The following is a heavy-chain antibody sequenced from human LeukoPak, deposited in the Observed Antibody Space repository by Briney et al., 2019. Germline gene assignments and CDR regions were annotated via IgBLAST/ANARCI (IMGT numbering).Heavy chain of an antibody. CDR2: IYYSGST. J-gene: IGHJ5*02. D-gene: IGHD6-13*01. CDR1: GGSISSYY. Sequence: SETLSLTCTVSGGSISSYYWSWIRQPPGKGLEWIGYIYYSGSTNYNPSLKGRVTISVDTSKNQFSLKLSSVTAADTAVYYCARDTRDSSSWYSTGWFDPWGQGTLVTVSS. V-gene: IGHV4-59*01. CDR3: ARDTRDSSSWYSTGWFDP.